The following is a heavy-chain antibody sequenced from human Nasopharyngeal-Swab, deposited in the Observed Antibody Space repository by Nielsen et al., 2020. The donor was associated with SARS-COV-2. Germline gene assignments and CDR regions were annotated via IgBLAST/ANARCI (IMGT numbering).Heavy chain of an antibody. V-gene: IGHV5-10-1*01. J-gene: IGHJ6*02. Sequence: KVSCKGSGYSFTSYWISWVRQLPGKGLEWMVRIDPSDSYTNYSPSFQGHVTISADKSISTAYLQWSSLKASDTAMYYCAASRGPGSYYYGSGDQSMDVWGQGTTVTVSS. CDR1: GYSFTSYW. CDR3: AASRGPGSYYYGSGDQSMDV. D-gene: IGHD3-10*01. CDR2: IDPSDSYT.